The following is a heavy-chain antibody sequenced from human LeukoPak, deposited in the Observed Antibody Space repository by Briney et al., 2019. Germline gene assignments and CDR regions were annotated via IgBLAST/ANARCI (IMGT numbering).Heavy chain of an antibody. D-gene: IGHD2-15*01. CDR1: GFTLSSYA. J-gene: IGHJ6*03. CDR2: ISVSGNT. CDR3: AKDLSDSSYYYYYMDV. V-gene: IGHV3-23*01. Sequence: GGSLRLSCAASGFTLSSYAMSWVRQGPGKGLEWVSAISVSGNTYHADSVKGRFTISRDNSKNTLYLQMNSLRAEDTAVYYCAKDLSDSSYYYYYMDVWGKGTTVTVSS.